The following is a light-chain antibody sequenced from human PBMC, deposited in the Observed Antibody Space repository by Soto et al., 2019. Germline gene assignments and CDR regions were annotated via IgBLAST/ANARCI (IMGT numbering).Light chain of an antibody. CDR3: QQYGSSPGT. CDR2: DTS. J-gene: IGKJ1*01. CDR1: QSVRDNY. Sequence: IGVTLSPCTLSLSQGERATLSCRASQSVRDNYLAWYQQKPGQAPSLLIFDTSRRATGIPDRFTGSGSGTDFALTISRVEPQDIAVYFCQQYGSSPGTFGHGTKVDI. V-gene: IGKV3-20*01.